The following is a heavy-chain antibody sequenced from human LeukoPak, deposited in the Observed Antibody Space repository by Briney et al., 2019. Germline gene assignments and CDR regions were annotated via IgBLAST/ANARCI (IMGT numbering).Heavy chain of an antibody. CDR3: ARGAVAGTYYYYYYMDV. V-gene: IGHV3-11*04. J-gene: IGHJ6*03. CDR2: ISSSGSTI. D-gene: IGHD6-19*01. Sequence: GGSLRLSCAASGFTFSDYYMSWIRQAPGKGLEWVSYISSSGSTIYYADSVKGRFTISRDNAKNSLYLQMNSLRAEDTAMYYCARGAVAGTYYYYYYMDVWGKGTTVTVSS. CDR1: GFTFSDYY.